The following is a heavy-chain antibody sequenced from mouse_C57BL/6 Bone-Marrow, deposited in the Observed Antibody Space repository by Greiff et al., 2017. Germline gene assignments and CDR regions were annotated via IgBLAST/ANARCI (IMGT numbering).Heavy chain of an antibody. D-gene: IGHD2-3*01. Sequence: VQLQQSGAELARPGASVKLSCKASGYTFTSYGISWVKQRTGQGLEWIGEIYPRSGNTYYNEKFKGKATLTADKSSSTAYMELRSLTSEDSAVYFCARYGYYGDYWGQGTTLTGSS. CDR2: IYPRSGNT. J-gene: IGHJ2*01. CDR3: ARYGYYGDY. V-gene: IGHV1-81*01. CDR1: GYTFTSYG.